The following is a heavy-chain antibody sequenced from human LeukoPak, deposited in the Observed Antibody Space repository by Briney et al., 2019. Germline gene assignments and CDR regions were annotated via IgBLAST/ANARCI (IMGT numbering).Heavy chain of an antibody. CDR3: ATETSGSYPFDY. Sequence: GGSLRLSCAASGFTFTSYSMNWVRQAPGKGLEWVSSISSSSTSIYYADSVKGRFTISRDNAKNSLHLQMNSLRAEDTAVYYCATETSGSYPFDYWGQGTLVTVSS. CDR1: GFTFTSYS. V-gene: IGHV3-21*01. D-gene: IGHD1-26*01. J-gene: IGHJ4*02. CDR2: ISSSSTSI.